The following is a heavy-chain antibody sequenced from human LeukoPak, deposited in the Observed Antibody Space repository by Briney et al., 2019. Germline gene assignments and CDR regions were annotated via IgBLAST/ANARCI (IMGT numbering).Heavy chain of an antibody. V-gene: IGHV1-2*04. CDR1: EYTFTGYY. CDR3: ARGQSGYAPSYNWFDP. D-gene: IGHD5-12*01. Sequence: GASVKVSCKASEYTFTGYYMHWVRQAPGQGLEWMGWINPNSGGTNYAQKFQGWVTMTRDTSISTAYMELSRLRSDDTAVYYCARGQSGYAPSYNWFDPWGQGTLVTVSS. J-gene: IGHJ5*02. CDR2: INPNSGGT.